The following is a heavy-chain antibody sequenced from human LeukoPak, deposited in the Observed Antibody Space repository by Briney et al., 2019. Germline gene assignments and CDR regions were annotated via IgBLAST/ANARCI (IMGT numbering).Heavy chain of an antibody. V-gene: IGHV4-59*01. CDR1: GGSFSGYF. CDR2: IYYSGST. CDR3: ATGETGSTLGGY. D-gene: IGHD1-1*01. J-gene: IGHJ4*02. Sequence: PSETLSLTCAVYGGSFSGYFWSWVRQPPGKGLEWIGYIYYSGSTNYNPSLKSRVTISVDTSKNQFSLKLTSVTAADTAVYYCATGETGSTLGGYWGQGTLVTVSS.